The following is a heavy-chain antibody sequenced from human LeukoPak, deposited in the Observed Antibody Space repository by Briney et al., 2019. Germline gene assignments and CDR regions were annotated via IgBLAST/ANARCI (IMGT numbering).Heavy chain of an antibody. V-gene: IGHV4-34*01. CDR1: GGSFSGYY. CDR2: INHSGST. J-gene: IGHJ4*02. Sequence: PSETLSLTCAVYGGSFSGYYWSWIRQPPGKGLEWIGEINHSGSTNYNLSLKSRVTISVDTSKNQFSLKLSSVTAADTAVYYCARGQNGVFDYWGQGTLVTVSS. CDR3: ARGQNGVFDY. D-gene: IGHD1-1*01.